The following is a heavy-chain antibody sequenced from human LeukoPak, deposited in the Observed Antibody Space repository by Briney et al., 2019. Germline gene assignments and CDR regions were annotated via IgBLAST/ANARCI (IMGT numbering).Heavy chain of an antibody. Sequence: GGSLRLSXAASGFTFSSYGMHWVRQAPGKGLEWVAFIRYDGSNKYYADSVKGRFTISRDNSKNTLFLQMNSLRAEDTAVYYCAKDPRARSGSYYDYWGQGTLVTVSS. CDR2: IRYDGSNK. CDR3: AKDPRARSGSYYDY. CDR1: GFTFSSYG. J-gene: IGHJ4*02. V-gene: IGHV3-30*02. D-gene: IGHD1-26*01.